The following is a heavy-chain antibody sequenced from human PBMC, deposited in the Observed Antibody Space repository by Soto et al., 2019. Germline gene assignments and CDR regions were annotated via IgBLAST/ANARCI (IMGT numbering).Heavy chain of an antibody. CDR3: GNATVGATTYFYYGIVV. D-gene: IGHD1-26*01. Sequence: EVQLLDSGGGLVQPGGSLRLSWAASGFTFSSYAMSWVRQAPGKGLEWFSAISGSGGSTYYADSVKGRFTISRDNSKNTLQLQMNSLRSEETALYCCGNATVGATTYFYYGIVVLGQGTTVTVSS. V-gene: IGHV3-23*01. CDR1: GFTFSSYA. CDR2: ISGSGGST. J-gene: IGHJ6*02.